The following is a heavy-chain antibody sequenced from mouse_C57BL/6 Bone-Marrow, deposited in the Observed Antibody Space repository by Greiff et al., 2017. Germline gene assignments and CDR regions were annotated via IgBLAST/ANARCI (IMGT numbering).Heavy chain of an antibody. CDR2: INPNNGST. J-gene: IGHJ2*01. CDR1: GYTFTSYD. V-gene: IGHV1-81*01. CDR3: VRGIFDY. Sequence: QVQLQQSGAELVKPGASVKLSCKASGYTFTSYDMSWVKQRHGQSLEWIGEINPNNGSTYYNEKFKGKATLTADKSSSTAYMELRSLTSEDSAVYVCVRGIFDYWGQGTTLTVSS.